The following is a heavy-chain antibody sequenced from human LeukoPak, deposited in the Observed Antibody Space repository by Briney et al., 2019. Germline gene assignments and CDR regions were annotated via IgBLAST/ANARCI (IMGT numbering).Heavy chain of an antibody. J-gene: IGHJ4*02. CDR3: ARLAHPGLDCNSVGCQDY. V-gene: IGHV1-2*06. CDR1: GYIFTGFY. D-gene: IGHD2/OR15-2a*01. CDR2: IGPHNGDT. Sequence: ASVKVSCKASGYIFTGFYIHWVRQASGQGLEWMGRIGPHNGDTDYAQKYQGRVTMTRDTATTTTYMELNSLRHDDTAIFYCARLAHPGLDCNSVGCQDYWGQGTLVTVSS.